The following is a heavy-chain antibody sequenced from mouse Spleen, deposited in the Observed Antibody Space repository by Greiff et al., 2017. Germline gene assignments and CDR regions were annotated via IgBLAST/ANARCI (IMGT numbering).Heavy chain of an antibody. D-gene: IGHD1-1*01. Sequence: VKLMESGPGLVAPSQSLSITCTVSGFSLTSYAISWVRQPPGKGLEWLGVIWTGGGTNYNSALKSRLSISKDNSKSQVFLKMNSLQTDDTARYYCARNQDYGSSGYFDYWGQGTTLTVSS. CDR3: ARNQDYGSSGYFDY. CDR2: IWTGGGT. V-gene: IGHV2-9-1*01. J-gene: IGHJ2*01. CDR1: GFSLTSYA.